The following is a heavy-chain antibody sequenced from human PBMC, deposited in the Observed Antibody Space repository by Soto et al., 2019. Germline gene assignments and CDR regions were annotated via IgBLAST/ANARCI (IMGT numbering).Heavy chain of an antibody. CDR3: ARRYCTNGVCSSAFDY. CDR2: INHSGST. CDR1: GGSFSGYY. V-gene: IGHV4-34*01. D-gene: IGHD2-8*01. J-gene: IGHJ4*02. Sequence: PSETLSLTCAVYGGSFSGYYWSWIRQPPGKGLEWIGEINHSGSTNYNPSLKSRVTISVDTSKNQFSLKLSSVTAADTAVYYCARRYCTNGVCSSAFDYWGQGTLVTVSS.